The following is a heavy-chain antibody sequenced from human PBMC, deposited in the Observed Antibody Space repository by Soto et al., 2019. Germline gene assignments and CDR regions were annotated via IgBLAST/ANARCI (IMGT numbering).Heavy chain of an antibody. V-gene: IGHV4-30-2*01. CDR2: IYHSGST. Sequence: PSETLSLTCAVSGGSISSGGYSWSWIRQPPGKGLEWIGYIYHSGSTYYNPSLKSRVTISVDRSKNQFSLKLSSVTAADTAVYYCASRATVTTEDYWGQGXLVTVHS. D-gene: IGHD4-17*01. CDR1: GGSISSGGYS. CDR3: ASRATVTTEDY. J-gene: IGHJ4*02.